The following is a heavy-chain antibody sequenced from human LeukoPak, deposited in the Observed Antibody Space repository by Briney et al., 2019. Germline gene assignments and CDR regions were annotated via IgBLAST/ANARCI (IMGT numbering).Heavy chain of an antibody. CDR1: GFTFSNAW. J-gene: IGHJ6*02. V-gene: IGHV3-15*01. Sequence: GGSLRLSCAASGFTFSNAWMSWVRQAPGKGLEWVGRIKSKTDGGTTDYAAPVKGRFTISRDDSKNTLYLQMNSLKTEDTAVYYCTTYDYGDPFRRPTLYYYYGMDVWGQGTTVTVSS. D-gene: IGHD4-17*01. CDR2: IKSKTDGGTT. CDR3: TTYDYGDPFRRPTLYYYYGMDV.